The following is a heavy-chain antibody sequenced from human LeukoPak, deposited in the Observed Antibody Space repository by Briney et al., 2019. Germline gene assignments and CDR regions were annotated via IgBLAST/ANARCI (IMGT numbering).Heavy chain of an antibody. CDR1: GFIFSSYG. D-gene: IGHD3-3*01. CDR2: IRYDGTNK. Sequence: GGSLRLSCAASGFIFSSYGMHWVRQAPGKGLEWVAFIRYDGTNKYYTDSVKGRFTISRDNSKNTLYLQMNSLRAEDTAVYYCAKDAGGYYSPNFDYWGQGTLVTVSS. V-gene: IGHV3-30*02. J-gene: IGHJ4*02. CDR3: AKDAGGYYSPNFDY.